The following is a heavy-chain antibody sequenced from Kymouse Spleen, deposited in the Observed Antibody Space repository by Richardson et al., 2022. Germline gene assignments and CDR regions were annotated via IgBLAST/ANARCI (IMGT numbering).Heavy chain of an antibody. J-gene: IGHJ5*02. V-gene: IGHV3-7*01. Sequence: EVQLVESGGGLVQPGGSLRLSCAASGFTFSSYWMSWVRQAPGKGLEWVANIKQDGSEKYYVDSVKGRFTISRDNAKNSLYLQMNSLRAEDTAVYYCARGSDILTGPNWFDPWGQGTLVTVSS. CDR3: ARGSDILTGPNWFDP. CDR1: GFTFSSYW. D-gene: IGHD3-9*01. CDR2: IKQDGSEK.